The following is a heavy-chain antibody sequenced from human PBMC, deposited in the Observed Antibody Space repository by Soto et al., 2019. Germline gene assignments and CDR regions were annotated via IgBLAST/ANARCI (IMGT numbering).Heavy chain of an antibody. CDR3: AREYTYGSNCFDC. V-gene: IGHV4-31*03. CDR2: ISHSGST. J-gene: IGHJ4*01. CDR1: GGSISSAAYY. Sequence: PSETLSLTCTVSGGSISSAAYYWSWIRQHPGKGLEWIGYISHSGSTYYNPSLKSRVIISVDTSKNQFSLSLTSVTAADTAVYYCAREYTYGSNCFDCWGHGALVTVSS. D-gene: IGHD5-18*01.